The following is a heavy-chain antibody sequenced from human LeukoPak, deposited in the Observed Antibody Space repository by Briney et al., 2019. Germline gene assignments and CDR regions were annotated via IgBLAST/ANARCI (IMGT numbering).Heavy chain of an antibody. Sequence: KSGGSLRLSCEASGFTFSTYNMNWVRQAPGKRLEWVSSITSSSSYVFYADSVKGRFTISRDNSKNTLYLQMNSLRAEDTAVYYCARGRVVVTAQFRAGIDFWGQGTLVTVSS. CDR1: GFTFSTYN. V-gene: IGHV3-21*01. D-gene: IGHD2-21*02. CDR3: ARGRVVVTAQFRAGIDF. J-gene: IGHJ4*02. CDR2: ITSSSSYV.